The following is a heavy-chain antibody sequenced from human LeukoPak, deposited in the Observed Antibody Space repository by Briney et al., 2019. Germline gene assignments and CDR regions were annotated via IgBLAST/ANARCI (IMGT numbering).Heavy chain of an antibody. CDR2: IYYSGST. V-gene: IGHV4-59*08. CDR1: GGSISSYY. Sequence: SETLSLTCTVSGGSISSYYWSWLRQPPGKGLEWIGYIYYSGSTNYNPSLKSRVTISVDTSKNQFSLKLSSVTAADTAVYYCARRGYDFWSGRGYYYYGMDVWGQGTTVTVSS. D-gene: IGHD3-3*01. CDR3: ARRGYDFWSGRGYYYYGMDV. J-gene: IGHJ6*02.